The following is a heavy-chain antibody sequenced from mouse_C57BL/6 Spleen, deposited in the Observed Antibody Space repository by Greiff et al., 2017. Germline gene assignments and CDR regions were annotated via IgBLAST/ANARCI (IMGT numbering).Heavy chain of an antibody. J-gene: IGHJ4*01. CDR2: INPSTGGT. Sequence: EVQLQQSGPELVKPGASVKISCKASGYSFTGYYMNWVKQSPEKSLEWIGEINPSTGGTTYNQKFKAKATLTVDKSSSTAYMQLKSLTSEDSAVYYCVGVYDGNYYAMDYWGQGTSVTVSS. CDR1: GYSFTGYY. CDR3: VGVYDGNYYAMDY. D-gene: IGHD2-3*01. V-gene: IGHV1-42*01.